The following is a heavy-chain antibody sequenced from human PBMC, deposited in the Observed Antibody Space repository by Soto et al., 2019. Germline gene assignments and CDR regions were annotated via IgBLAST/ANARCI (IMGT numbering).Heavy chain of an antibody. CDR1: GDSVSNDY. CDR2: ISPFGGAT. Sequence: ASVKVSGKASGDSVSNDYLHWVRQAPGQGFEWLGLISPFGGATAYAQRFEGRVTVTMDKSSTTFYLELSSLRSDDTAVYYCAKGRGGKTVANFGMDVWGQGVTVTVSS. V-gene: IGHV1-46*01. J-gene: IGHJ6*02. CDR3: AKGRGGKTVANFGMDV. D-gene: IGHD3-16*01.